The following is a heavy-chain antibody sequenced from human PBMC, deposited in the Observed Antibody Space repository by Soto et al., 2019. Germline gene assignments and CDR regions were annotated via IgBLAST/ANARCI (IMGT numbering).Heavy chain of an antibody. CDR2: IYYSGST. CDR3: ARDADYYDSSGILSMYYGMEV. D-gene: IGHD3-22*01. J-gene: IGHJ6*02. V-gene: IGHV4-30-4*01. Sequence: PSETLSLTCTVSGGSISSGDYYWSWIRQPPGKGLEWIGYIYYSGSTYYNPSLKSRVTISVDTSKNQFSLKLSSVTAADTAVYYCARDADYYDSSGILSMYYGMEVWGQGTTVTVTS. CDR1: GGSISSGDYY.